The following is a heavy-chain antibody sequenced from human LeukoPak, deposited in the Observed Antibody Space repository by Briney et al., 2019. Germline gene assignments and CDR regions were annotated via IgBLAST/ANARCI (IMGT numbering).Heavy chain of an antibody. Sequence: SETLSLTCTVSGGSISSYYWSWIRQPAGKGLEWIGRIYTSGSTNYNPSLKSRVTMSVDTSNNQFSLKLSSVTAADTAVYYCAREPTIFGSYNWFDPWGQGTLVTVSS. CDR3: AREPTIFGSYNWFDP. CDR2: IYTSGST. J-gene: IGHJ5*02. V-gene: IGHV4-4*07. CDR1: GGSISSYY. D-gene: IGHD3-3*01.